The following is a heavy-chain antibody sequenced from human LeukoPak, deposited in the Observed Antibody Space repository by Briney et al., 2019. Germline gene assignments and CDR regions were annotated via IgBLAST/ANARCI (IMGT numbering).Heavy chain of an antibody. CDR1: EFIFSDYA. CDR3: AKFEGATIPGWFNDY. V-gene: IGHV3-23*01. J-gene: IGHJ4*02. D-gene: IGHD6-19*01. CDR2: IDKTTDPT. Sequence: PGGSLRLSCAASEFIFSDYAMGWVRQAPGKGLEGVSTIDKTTDPTFYADSVKGRFTISRDNSKNTLYLQMNSLRTEDTAVYFCAKFEGATIPGWFNDYWGQGILVTVSS.